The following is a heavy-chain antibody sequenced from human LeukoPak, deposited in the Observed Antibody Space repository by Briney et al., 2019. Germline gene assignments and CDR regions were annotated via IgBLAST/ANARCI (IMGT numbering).Heavy chain of an antibody. J-gene: IGHJ2*01. Sequence: GGSLRLSCAASGFTFSSYGVHWVRQAPGKGLEWVAVIWYDGSNKYYADSVKGRFTISRDNSKNTLYLQMNSLRAEDTAVYYCARGPYYDILTGYYQGYFDLWGRGTLVTVSS. CDR2: IWYDGSNK. CDR1: GFTFSSYG. CDR3: ARGPYYDILTGYYQGYFDL. D-gene: IGHD3-9*01. V-gene: IGHV3-33*01.